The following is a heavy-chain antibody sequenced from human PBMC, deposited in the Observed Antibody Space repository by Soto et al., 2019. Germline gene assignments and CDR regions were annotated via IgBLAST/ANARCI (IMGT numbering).Heavy chain of an antibody. D-gene: IGHD4-17*01. J-gene: IGHJ3*02. CDR1: GFTVSSNY. Sequence: GGSLRLSCAASGFTVSSNYMSWVRQAPGKGLEWVSVIYSGGSTYYADSVKGRFTISRDNSKNTLYLQMNSLRAEDTAVYYCAKPYGDYVYAFDIWGQGTMVTVSS. CDR2: IYSGGST. V-gene: IGHV3-66*04. CDR3: AKPYGDYVYAFDI.